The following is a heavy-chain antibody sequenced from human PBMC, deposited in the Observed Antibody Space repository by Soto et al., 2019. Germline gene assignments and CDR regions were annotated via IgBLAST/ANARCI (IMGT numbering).Heavy chain of an antibody. Sequence: GGSLRLSCAASGFTFSSYGMHWVRQAPGKGLEWVAVIWYDGSNKYYADSVKGRFTISRDNSKNTLYLQMNSLRAEDTAVYYCASLPSEDTAMVTPTADYWGQRTLVTVSS. CDR2: IWYDGSNK. CDR1: GFTFSSYG. CDR3: ASLPSEDTAMVTPTADY. D-gene: IGHD5-18*01. J-gene: IGHJ4*02. V-gene: IGHV3-33*01.